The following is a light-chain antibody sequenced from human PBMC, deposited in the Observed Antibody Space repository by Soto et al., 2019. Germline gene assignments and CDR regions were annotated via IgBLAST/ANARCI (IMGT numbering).Light chain of an antibody. J-gene: IGKJ1*01. CDR1: QSVSSN. V-gene: IGKV3-15*01. CDR3: QQYNNWPWT. Sequence: ETVMNQSPSTLSVSPGERDTLSCRASQSVSSNLAWYQQKPGQAPRLLIYGASTRATGIPARFSGSGSGTEFTLTISSLQSEDFAVYYCQQYNNWPWTLGQGTKVDIK. CDR2: GAS.